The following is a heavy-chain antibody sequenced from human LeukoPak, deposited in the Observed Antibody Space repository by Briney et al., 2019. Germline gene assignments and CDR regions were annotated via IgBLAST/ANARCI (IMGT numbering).Heavy chain of an antibody. CDR1: GNTFTGYY. CDR2: INPNSGGT. Sequence: ASVKVSCKASGNTFTGYYMHWVRQAPGQGLEWMGWINPNSGGTNYAQKFQGRVTMTRDTSISTAYMELSRLRSDDTAVYYCARDASRELPSYYFDYWGQGTLVTVSS. J-gene: IGHJ4*02. CDR3: ARDASRELPSYYFDY. D-gene: IGHD1-26*01. V-gene: IGHV1-2*02.